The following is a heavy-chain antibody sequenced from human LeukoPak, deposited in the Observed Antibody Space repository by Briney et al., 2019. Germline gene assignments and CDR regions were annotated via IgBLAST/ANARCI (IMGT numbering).Heavy chain of an antibody. Sequence: ASVKVSCKASGGTFSSYAISWVRQAPGQGLEWRGGIIPIFGTANYAQKFQGIVTITADESTSTAYMELSSLRSEDTAVYYCARVRHYYDSSGYYRFEYYFDYWGQGTLVTVSS. V-gene: IGHV1-69*13. CDR2: IIPIFGTA. CDR3: ARVRHYYDSSGYYRFEYYFDY. CDR1: GGTFSSYA. D-gene: IGHD3-22*01. J-gene: IGHJ4*02.